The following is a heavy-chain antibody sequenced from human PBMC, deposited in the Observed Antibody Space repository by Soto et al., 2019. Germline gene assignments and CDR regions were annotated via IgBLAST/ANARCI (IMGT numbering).Heavy chain of an antibody. CDR2: IWYDGSNK. J-gene: IGHJ4*02. CDR3: ARDIVLVPAAFDY. CDR1: GFTFSSYG. V-gene: IGHV3-33*01. D-gene: IGHD2-2*01. Sequence: GGSLRLSCAASGFTFSSYGMHWVRQAPGKGLEWVAVIWYDGSNKYYADSVKGRFTISRDNSKNTLYLQMNSLRAEDTAVYYCARDIVLVPAAFDYWGQGTLVTAPQ.